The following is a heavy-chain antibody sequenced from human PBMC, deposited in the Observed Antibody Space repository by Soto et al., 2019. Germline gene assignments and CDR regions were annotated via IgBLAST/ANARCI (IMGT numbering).Heavy chain of an antibody. V-gene: IGHV4-31*03. CDR3: ARDEKDRYNWNDYGMDV. J-gene: IGHJ6*02. CDR2: IYYSGST. D-gene: IGHD1-20*01. CDR1: GGSISSGDYY. Sequence: SETLSLTCTVSGGSISSGDYYWTWIRQHPGKGLEWIGYIYYSGSTYYNPSLKSRVTMSVDTSKNQFSLNLSSVTAADTAVYYCARDEKDRYNWNDYGMDVWGQGTTVTVSS.